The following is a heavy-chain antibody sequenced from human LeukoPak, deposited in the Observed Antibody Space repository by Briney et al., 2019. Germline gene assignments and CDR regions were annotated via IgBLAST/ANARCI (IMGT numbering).Heavy chain of an antibody. CDR1: GFIFSSYW. CDR3: AKRAPLYSSTPGNYFDS. CDR2: INSDGSST. J-gene: IGHJ4*02. V-gene: IGHV3-74*01. D-gene: IGHD6-19*01. Sequence: GGSLRLSCAASGFIFSSYWMHWVRQAPGKGLVWVSRINSDGSSTSYADSAKGRFTISRDNAKNTLYLQMNSLRAEDTAVYYCAKRAPLYSSTPGNYFDSWGQGTLVTVSS.